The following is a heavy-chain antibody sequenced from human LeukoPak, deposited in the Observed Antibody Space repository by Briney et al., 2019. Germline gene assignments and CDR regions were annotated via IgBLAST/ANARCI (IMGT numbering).Heavy chain of an antibody. J-gene: IGHJ2*01. CDR2: ISSNGGST. Sequence: PGGSLRLSCSASGFTFSNYAMHWVRQAPGKGLEHVSAISSNGGSTYYADSVKGRITISRDNSKNTLWLQMSSLRPEDTAVYYCVKRKEPNDYWCFDLWGRGTLVTLSS. D-gene: IGHD1-14*01. CDR1: GFTFSNYA. CDR3: VKRKEPNDYWCFDL. V-gene: IGHV3-64D*06.